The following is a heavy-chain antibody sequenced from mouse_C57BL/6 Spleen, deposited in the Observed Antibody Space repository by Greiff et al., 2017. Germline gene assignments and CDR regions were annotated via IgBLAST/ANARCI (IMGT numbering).Heavy chain of an antibody. J-gene: IGHJ3*01. CDR2: ISYDGSN. CDR1: CYSITSGYY. Sequence: EVQLQQSGPGLVKPSQSLSLTCSVTCYSITSGYYWNWIRQFPGNKLEWMGYISYDGSNNYNPSLKNLISITRDTSKNQFFLKLNSVTTEDTATYYCARAHLYDGYYVLFAYWGQGTLVTVPA. V-gene: IGHV3-6*01. CDR3: ARAHLYDGYYVLFAY. D-gene: IGHD2-3*01.